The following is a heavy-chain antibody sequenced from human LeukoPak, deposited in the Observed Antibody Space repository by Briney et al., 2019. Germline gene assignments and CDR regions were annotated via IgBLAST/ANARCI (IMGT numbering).Heavy chain of an antibody. V-gene: IGHV3-11*04. CDR2: IISSGTTI. CDR1: GFTFSDYY. Sequence: GGSLRLSCAASGFTFSDYYMSWIRQAPGKGLEWLSYIISSGTTIYYADTVKGRFTVSRDNAKNSLHLQMNSLRAEDTAVYYCARHSSGWGFDYWGQGTLVTVSS. CDR3: ARHSSGWGFDY. D-gene: IGHD3-22*01. J-gene: IGHJ4*02.